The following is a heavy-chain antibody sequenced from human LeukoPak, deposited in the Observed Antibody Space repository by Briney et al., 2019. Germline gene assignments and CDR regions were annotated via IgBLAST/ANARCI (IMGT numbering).Heavy chain of an antibody. CDR3: ARMSAVAGGLDY. V-gene: IGHV3-74*01. J-gene: IGHJ4*02. D-gene: IGHD6-19*01. CDR2: INSDGSST. Sequence: QPGRSLRLSCAASGFTFDDYAMHWVRQAPGKGLVWVSRINSDGSSTSYADSVKGRFTISRDNAKNTLYLQMNSLRAEDTAVYYCARMSAVAGGLDYWGQGTLVTVSS. CDR1: GFTFDDYA.